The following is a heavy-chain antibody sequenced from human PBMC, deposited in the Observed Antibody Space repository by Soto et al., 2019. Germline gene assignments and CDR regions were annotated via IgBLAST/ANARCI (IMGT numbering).Heavy chain of an antibody. CDR3: ARDTLDYGSFDY. Sequence: ASVKVSCKASGGTFSSYAISWVRQAPGQGLEGMGGIIPIFGTANYAQKFQGRVTITADESTSTAYMELSSLRSEDTAVYYCARDTLDYGSFDYWGQGTLVTVSS. V-gene: IGHV1-69*13. D-gene: IGHD3-16*01. CDR1: GGTFSSYA. CDR2: IIPIFGTA. J-gene: IGHJ4*02.